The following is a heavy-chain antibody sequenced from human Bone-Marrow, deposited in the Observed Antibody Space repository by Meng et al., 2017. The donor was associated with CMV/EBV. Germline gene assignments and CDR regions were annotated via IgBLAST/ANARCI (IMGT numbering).Heavy chain of an antibody. Sequence: GESLKISCAASGFTFSSYAMHWVRQAPGKGLEWVANINQDGSEKKYVDSVKGRFTISRDNARDSLYLQMNSLRAEDTAVYYCATPFYYDSTGPTPFDNCGQGTLVTVSS. D-gene: IGHD3-22*01. V-gene: IGHV3-7*01. CDR1: GFTFSSYA. J-gene: IGHJ4*02. CDR2: INQDGSEK. CDR3: ATPFYYDSTGPTPFDN.